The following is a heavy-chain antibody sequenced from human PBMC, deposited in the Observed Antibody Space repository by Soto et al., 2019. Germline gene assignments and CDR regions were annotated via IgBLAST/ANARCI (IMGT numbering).Heavy chain of an antibody. Sequence: ASVKVSCKASGYTFTGYYMHWVRQAPGQGLEWMGWINPNSGGTNYAQKFQGWVTMTRDTSISTAYMELSGLRSDDTAVYYCAREEEGGYGDYFMGAFDIWGQGTMVTV. D-gene: IGHD4-17*01. V-gene: IGHV1-2*04. J-gene: IGHJ3*02. CDR2: INPNSGGT. CDR3: AREEEGGYGDYFMGAFDI. CDR1: GYTFTGYY.